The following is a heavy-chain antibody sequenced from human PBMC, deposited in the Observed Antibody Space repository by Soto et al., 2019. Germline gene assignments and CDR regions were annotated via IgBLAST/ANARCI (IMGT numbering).Heavy chain of an antibody. CDR2: ISGFNGNT. CDR3: ARIGVSSGHESPDFDS. Sequence: ASVKVSCKASGFTFTSSAVPWVRQARGQGLEWMGWISGFNGNTNYAADLQGRVTMTTDTSTSTAYMELRGLRSVDTAVYYCARIGVSSGHESPDFDSWGQGTLVTVSS. V-gene: IGHV1-18*01. CDR1: GFTFTSSA. J-gene: IGHJ4*02. D-gene: IGHD3-16*01.